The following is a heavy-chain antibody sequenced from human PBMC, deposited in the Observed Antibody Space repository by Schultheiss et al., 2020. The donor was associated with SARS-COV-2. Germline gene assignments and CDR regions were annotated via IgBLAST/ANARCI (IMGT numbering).Heavy chain of an antibody. Sequence: SETLSLTCTVSGVSISSGDYYWTWIRQPPGKGPEWIGYIYYSGSTYYNPSLKSRVTISVDTSKNQFSLKLSSVTAADTAVYYCAVAAAGTDYWGQGTLVTVSS. D-gene: IGHD6-13*01. V-gene: IGHV4-30-4*08. CDR1: GVSISSGDYY. CDR2: IYYSGST. CDR3: AVAAAGTDY. J-gene: IGHJ4*02.